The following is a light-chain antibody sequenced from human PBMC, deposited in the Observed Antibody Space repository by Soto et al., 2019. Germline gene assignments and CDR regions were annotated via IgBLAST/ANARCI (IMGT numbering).Light chain of an antibody. J-gene: IGKJ1*01. CDR2: WAT. Sequence: DIVMTQSPDSLTVSLGERATINCKSSRSVLDNSDNKNYLAWYQQKSGQPPKLLIYWATTREFGVPDRFSGSGSGTDFTLTISSLQAEDVAVYYCQQYGSSLQSTFGQGTKVEIK. CDR3: QQYGSSLQST. CDR1: RSVLDNSDNKNY. V-gene: IGKV4-1*01.